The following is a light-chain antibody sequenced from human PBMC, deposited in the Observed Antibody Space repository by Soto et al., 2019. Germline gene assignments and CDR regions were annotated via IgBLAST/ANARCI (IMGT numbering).Light chain of an antibody. V-gene: IGLV2-8*01. CDR1: SSDVGGYHY. CDR3: SSYAATNNYV. J-gene: IGLJ1*01. CDR2: EVS. Sequence: QSALTQPPSASGSPGQSVTISCTGTSSDVGGYHYVSWYQQHPGKAPKIIIYEVSKRPSGVPDRFSGSKSGNTASLTVSGLPAEDEADYYCSSYAATNNYVVVTGTKLTVL.